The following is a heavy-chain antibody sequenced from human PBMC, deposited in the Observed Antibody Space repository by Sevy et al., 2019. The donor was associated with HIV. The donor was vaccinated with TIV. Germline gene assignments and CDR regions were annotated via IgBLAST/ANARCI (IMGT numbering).Heavy chain of an antibody. D-gene: IGHD3-22*01. V-gene: IGHV4-38-2*01. Sequence: SEALSLTCAVSGYSISSGYYWGWIRQPPGKGLEWIGNIYHSGRTYNNPSLKSRVTMSVDTSKNQFSLKLSSVTAADTAVYYCARGDYYVTSGYTYYFDYWGQGTLVTVSS. CDR3: ARGDYYVTSGYTYYFDY. CDR2: IYHSGRT. J-gene: IGHJ4*02. CDR1: GYSISSGYY.